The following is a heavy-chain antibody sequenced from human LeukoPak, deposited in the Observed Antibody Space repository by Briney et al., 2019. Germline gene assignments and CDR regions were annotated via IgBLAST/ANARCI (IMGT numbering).Heavy chain of an antibody. CDR2: ISAYNGNT. J-gene: IGHJ6*02. CDR1: GYTFTSYG. D-gene: IGHD2-8*01. V-gene: IGHV1-18*01. Sequence: ASVKVSCKHSGYTFTSYGIRCVCQAPGQGLEWMGWISAYNGNTNYAQKLQGRVTMTTDTSTSTAYMELRSLRSDDTAVYYCASSVCGVPHLAYYYGMDVWGQGTTVTVSS. CDR3: ASSVCGVPHLAYYYGMDV.